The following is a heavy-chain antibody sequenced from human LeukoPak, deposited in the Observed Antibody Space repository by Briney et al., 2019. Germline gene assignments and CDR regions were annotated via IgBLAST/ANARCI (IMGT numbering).Heavy chain of an antibody. J-gene: IGHJ5*02. CDR1: GYTFTGYY. Sequence: VASVKVSCKASGYTFTGYYMHWVRQAPGQGLEWMGWINPNSGGTNYAQKFQGRVTMTRDTSISTAYMELSRLRSDDTAVYYCARAPLTGTWVFDPWGQGTLVTVSS. CDR2: INPNSGGT. D-gene: IGHD1-7*01. CDR3: ARAPLTGTWVFDP. V-gene: IGHV1-2*02.